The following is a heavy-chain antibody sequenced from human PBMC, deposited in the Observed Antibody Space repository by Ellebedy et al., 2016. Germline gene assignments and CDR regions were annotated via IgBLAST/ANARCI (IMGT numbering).Heavy chain of an antibody. Sequence: SETLSLTXTVSGVSISSNSYYWGWIRQPPGKGLEWIGYIYHFGHSGSTYYKPSLKSRATISVDTSKNQFSLKLSSVTAADTAMYYCARVATGDWGQGTLVTVAS. V-gene: IGHV4-30-4*08. CDR2: IYHFGHSGST. J-gene: IGHJ4*02. D-gene: IGHD5-12*01. CDR3: ARVATGD. CDR1: GVSISSNSYY.